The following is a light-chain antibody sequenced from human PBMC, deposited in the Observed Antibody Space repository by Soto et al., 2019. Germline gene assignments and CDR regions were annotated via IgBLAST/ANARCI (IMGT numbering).Light chain of an antibody. Sequence: DIVMTQSPLSLPVTPVEPASISCRSSQSLLHSNGYNYLDWYLQKPGQSPQLLIYLGSNRASGVPDRFSGSGSGTDFTLKISRVEAEDVGIYYCMQALQTPITFGPGTKVDIK. J-gene: IGKJ3*01. CDR3: MQALQTPIT. V-gene: IGKV2-28*01. CDR2: LGS. CDR1: QSLLHSNGYNY.